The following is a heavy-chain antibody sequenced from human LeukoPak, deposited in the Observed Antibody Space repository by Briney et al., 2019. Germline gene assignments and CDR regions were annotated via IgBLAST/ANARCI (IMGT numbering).Heavy chain of an antibody. Sequence: GGSLRLSCAASGFTFSSYAMHWVRQAPGKGLEYVSAISTNGDSTYYANSVKGRFTISRDNSKNTLYLQMGSLRAEDMAVYYCARGHQLRYFDWLLYYWGQGTLVTVSS. V-gene: IGHV3-64*01. CDR1: GFTFSSYA. D-gene: IGHD3-9*01. CDR2: ISTNGDST. CDR3: ARGHQLRYFDWLLYY. J-gene: IGHJ4*02.